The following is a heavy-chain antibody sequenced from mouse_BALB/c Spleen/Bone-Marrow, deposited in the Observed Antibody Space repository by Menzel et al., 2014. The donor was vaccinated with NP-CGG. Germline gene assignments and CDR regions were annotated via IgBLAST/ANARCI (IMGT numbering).Heavy chain of an antibody. D-gene: IGHD2-14*01. CDR2: IFPGDGST. V-gene: IGHV1-85*01. CDR3: ARNYKYAWFTY. CDR1: DYTFTSSD. Sequence: VQLQQSGPELVKPGASVKLSCKASDYTFTSSDINWVRQGPEQGLEWMGWIFPGDGSTKYNEKFKGKATLTIDKSSCTAYMQLSRLTSEDSAVYFCARNYKYAWFTYWGQGTLVTVSA. J-gene: IGHJ3*01.